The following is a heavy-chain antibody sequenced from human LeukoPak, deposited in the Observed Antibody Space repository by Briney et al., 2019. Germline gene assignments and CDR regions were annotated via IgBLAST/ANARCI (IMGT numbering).Heavy chain of an antibody. D-gene: IGHD3-10*01. CDR1: GFTFSSYS. Sequence: TGGSLRLSCAASGFTFSSYSMNWVRQAPGKGREWVSYISSSSSTIYYADSVKGRFTISRDNAKNSLYLQMNSLRDEDTAVYYCARDTVALGSGSYYNNYFDYWGQGTLVTVSS. CDR3: ARDTVALGSGSYYNNYFDY. CDR2: ISSSSSTI. J-gene: IGHJ4*02. V-gene: IGHV3-48*02.